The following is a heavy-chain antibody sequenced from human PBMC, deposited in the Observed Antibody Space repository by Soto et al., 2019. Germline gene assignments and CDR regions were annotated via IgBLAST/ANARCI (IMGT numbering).Heavy chain of an antibody. CDR2: IIPVFDTV. CDR3: ARGGSGYVWFNEF. D-gene: IGHD3-22*01. J-gene: IGHJ4*02. V-gene: IGHV1-69*01. Sequence: QEQLVQSGAEVTKSGSSVKVSCKDTGGLFSSYAVSWVRQAPGQGLEWMGGIIPVFDTVYYAQKFQGRVTSTAEESTNTAYMELSSLRSEDTAMYYCARGGSGYVWFNEFWGQGTLVTVSS. CDR1: GGLFSSYA.